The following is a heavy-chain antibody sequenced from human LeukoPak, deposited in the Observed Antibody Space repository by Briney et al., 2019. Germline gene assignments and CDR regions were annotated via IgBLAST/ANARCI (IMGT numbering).Heavy chain of an antibody. CDR2: ISYDGSNK. CDR3: AKEGPGMATIY. J-gene: IGHJ4*02. Sequence: PGGSLRLSCTASGFTFSSYGMHWVRQAPGKGLEWVAVISYDGSNKYYADSVKGRFTISRDNSKNTLYLQMNSLRAEDTAVYYCAKEGPGMATIYWGQGTLVTVSS. CDR1: GFTFSSYG. V-gene: IGHV3-30*18. D-gene: IGHD5-24*01.